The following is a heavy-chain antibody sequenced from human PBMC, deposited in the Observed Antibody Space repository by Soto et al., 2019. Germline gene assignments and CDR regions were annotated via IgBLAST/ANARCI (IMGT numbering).Heavy chain of an antibody. V-gene: IGHV3-23*01. CDR3: VKNRGGGSYTSWSFAT. J-gene: IGHJ2*01. CDR1: FSCCA. CDR2: IPGDGDYM. D-gene: IGHD1-26*01. Sequence: FSCCAMSWVRPAPGKGLEWVSTIPGDGDYMQYTDSVKGRFTISRDNSRNTLNLQMDRLRGDDTAVYYCVKNRGGGSYTSWSFATRGRGTLVTVSS.